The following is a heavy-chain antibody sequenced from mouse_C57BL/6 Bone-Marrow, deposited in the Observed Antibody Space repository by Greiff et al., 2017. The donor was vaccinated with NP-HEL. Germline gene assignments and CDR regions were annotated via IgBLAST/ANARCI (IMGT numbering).Heavy chain of an antibody. CDR3: ARDLLWLRRKAY. J-gene: IGHJ3*01. D-gene: IGHD2-2*01. Sequence: QVQLKQPGTELVKPGASVKLSCKASGYTFTSYWMHWVKQRPGQGLEWIGNINPSNGGTNYNEKFKSKATLTVDKSSSTAYMQLSSLTSDDSAVYYCARDLLWLRRKAYWGQGTLVTVSA. V-gene: IGHV1-53*01. CDR1: GYTFTSYW. CDR2: INPSNGGT.